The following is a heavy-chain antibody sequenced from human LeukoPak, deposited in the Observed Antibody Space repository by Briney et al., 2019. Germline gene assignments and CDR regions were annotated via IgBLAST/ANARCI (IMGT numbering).Heavy chain of an antibody. J-gene: IGHJ4*02. CDR3: ASTLYHYENSGYLEH. V-gene: IGHV4-61*02. D-gene: IGHD3-22*01. CDR2: IYNSGNT. CDR1: GGSISSGSYY. Sequence: SETLSLTCTVSGGSISSGSYYWSWIRQPAGKGLEWIGRIYNSGNTNYNPSLMSRVTISVDTSKNQVSLKLSSVTAADTAVYYCASTLYHYENSGYLEHWGQGTLVTVSS.